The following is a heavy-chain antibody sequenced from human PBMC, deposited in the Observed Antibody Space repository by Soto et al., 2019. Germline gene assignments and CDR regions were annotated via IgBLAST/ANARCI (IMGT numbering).Heavy chain of an antibody. Sequence: GGSLRLSCAASGFTFSSYAMSWVRQAPGKGLEWVSAISGSGGSTYYADSVKGRFTISRDNSKNTLYLQMNSLRAEDTAVYYWAKVEATVVVVAATLAPADYWGQGTLVTVS. J-gene: IGHJ4*02. CDR3: AKVEATVVVVAATLAPADY. V-gene: IGHV3-23*01. CDR2: ISGSGGST. CDR1: GFTFSSYA. D-gene: IGHD2-15*01.